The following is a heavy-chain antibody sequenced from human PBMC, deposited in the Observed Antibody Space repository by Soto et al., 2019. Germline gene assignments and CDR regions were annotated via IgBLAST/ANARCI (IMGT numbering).Heavy chain of an antibody. Sequence: QVQLQESGPGLVKPSGTLSLTCAVSGGSISSSNWWSWVRQPPGKGLEWIGEIYHSGSTNYNPSLKSRVTIQEKRSRNRFPRSRGSVPPATRAGYTCAEGRVEALGLLPGVGFDPGARGTLVTSSP. D-gene: IGHD3-22*01. CDR2: IYHSGST. J-gene: IGHJ5*02. CDR1: GGSISSSNW. CDR3: AEGRVEALGLLPGVGFDP. V-gene: IGHV4-4*02.